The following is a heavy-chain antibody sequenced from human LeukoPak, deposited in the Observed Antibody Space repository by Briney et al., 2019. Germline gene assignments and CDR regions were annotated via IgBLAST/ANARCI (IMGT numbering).Heavy chain of an antibody. Sequence: GGSLRLSCAASGFTFRTYGMNWVRQAPGKGLEWVSSISSSSSYIYYADSVKGRFTISRDNAKNSLYLQMNSLRAEDTAVYYCASLSGSSGWSRPFDYWGQGTLVTVSS. D-gene: IGHD6-19*01. J-gene: IGHJ4*02. CDR3: ASLSGSSGWSRPFDY. CDR1: GFTFRTYG. CDR2: ISSSSSYI. V-gene: IGHV3-21*01.